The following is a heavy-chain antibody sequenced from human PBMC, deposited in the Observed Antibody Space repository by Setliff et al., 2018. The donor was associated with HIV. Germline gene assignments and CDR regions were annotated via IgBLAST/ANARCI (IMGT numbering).Heavy chain of an antibody. Sequence: ASVKVSCKASGYTFTSYSLHWVRQAPGQRLEWMGWINAGSGNTKYSQKFQGRVTITRDTSARTAYMKLSSLRSEDTAVYYCARVFSGISGWFLFDYWGQGTLVTVS. CDR2: INAGSGNT. J-gene: IGHJ4*02. CDR3: ARVFSGISGWFLFDY. V-gene: IGHV1-3*01. CDR1: GYTFTSYS. D-gene: IGHD6-19*01.